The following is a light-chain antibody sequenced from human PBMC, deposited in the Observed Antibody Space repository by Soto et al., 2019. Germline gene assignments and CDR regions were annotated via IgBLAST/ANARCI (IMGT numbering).Light chain of an antibody. V-gene: IGLV4-69*01. CDR1: SGHSSNA. CDR3: QTLGNGIVV. Sequence: QLVLTQSPSASASLGASVTATCTLSSGHSSNAVAWHQQQPEKGPRYLMRLNSDGSHGKGDGIPDRFTCSSSGGDRHPDNSGLQSEDEADYYCQTLGNGIVVYGGGTKLAVL. CDR2: LNSDGSH. J-gene: IGLJ3*02.